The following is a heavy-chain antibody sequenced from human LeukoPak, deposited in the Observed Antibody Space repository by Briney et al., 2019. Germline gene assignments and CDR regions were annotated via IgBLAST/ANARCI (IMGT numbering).Heavy chain of an antibody. V-gene: IGHV4-30-4*08. CDR1: GGSIRSGDYY. J-gene: IGHJ3*02. CDR3: ARAGVVPAAINRAFDI. Sequence: PSQTLSLTCIVSGGSIRSGDYYWSWIRQPPGKGLEWIGYIYYNGDTYYNASLKSRVSISVDTSKNQFSLKLSSVTAADTAVYYCARAGVVPAAINRAFDIWGQGSVVTASS. CDR2: IYYNGDT. D-gene: IGHD2-2*02.